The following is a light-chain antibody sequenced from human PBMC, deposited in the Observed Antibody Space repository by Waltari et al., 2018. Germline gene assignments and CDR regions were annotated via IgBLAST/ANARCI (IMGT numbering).Light chain of an antibody. Sequence: AIRMTQSPSSLSASTGDRVTLPCRASQGISSYLAWYQQKPGKAPKRLIYAASTLQSGVPSRFSGSGSVTDFTLTISCLQSEDFATYYCQQYYSYPPYTFGQGTKLEIK. CDR1: QGISSY. CDR3: QQYYSYPPYT. J-gene: IGKJ2*01. V-gene: IGKV1-8*01. CDR2: AAS.